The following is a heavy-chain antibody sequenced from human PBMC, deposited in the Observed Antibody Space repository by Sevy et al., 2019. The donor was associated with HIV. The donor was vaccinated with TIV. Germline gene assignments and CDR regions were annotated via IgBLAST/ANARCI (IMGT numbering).Heavy chain of an antibody. CDR1: GYTLTQVS. V-gene: IGHV1-24*01. J-gene: IGHJ4*02. Sequence: ASVKVSCKVSGYTLTQVSMHWVRQAPGEGLEWMGSFDPEDGETIYAQKFQGRVTMTEDTSTDTAYMELNSLRSENTAVYCCATTKDYYDSSGCPFDYWGQGTLVTVSS. CDR2: FDPEDGET. CDR3: ATTKDYYDSSGCPFDY. D-gene: IGHD3-22*01.